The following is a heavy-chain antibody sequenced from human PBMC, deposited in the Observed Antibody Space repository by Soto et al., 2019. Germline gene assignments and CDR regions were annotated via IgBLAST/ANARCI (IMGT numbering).Heavy chain of an antibody. CDR2: ISGSGGST. D-gene: IGHD6-19*01. J-gene: IGHJ6*02. CDR3: AKDKLPVPEAYRYYGMDV. Sequence: GGSLRLSCAASGFTFSRYAMTWVRQAPGKGLEWVSSISGSGGSTYYADSVKGRFTISRDNSKNTLYLQVNNLRAEDTAVYYCAKDKLPVPEAYRYYGMDVWGQGITVTVSS. CDR1: GFTFSRYA. V-gene: IGHV3-23*01.